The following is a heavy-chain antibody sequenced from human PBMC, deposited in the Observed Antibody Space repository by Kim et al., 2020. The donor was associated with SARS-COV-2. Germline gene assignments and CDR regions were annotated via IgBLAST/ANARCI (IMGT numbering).Heavy chain of an antibody. CDR1: GFPFLPYN. CDR2: ISTTSTYI. CDR3: ARGRPGCSSGWDPYFDY. D-gene: IGHD6-19*01. V-gene: IGHV3-21*01. J-gene: IGHJ4*02. Sequence: GGSLRLSCTASGFPFLPYNMNWVRQAPGKGLEWVSAISTTSTYIYYADSVKGRFTISRDNAENSLFLQMNSLRAEDTAVYFCARGRPGCSSGWDPYFDYWRQGLLVTLSS.